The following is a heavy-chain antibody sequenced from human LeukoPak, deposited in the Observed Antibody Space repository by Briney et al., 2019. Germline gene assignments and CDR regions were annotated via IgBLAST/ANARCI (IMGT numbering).Heavy chain of an antibody. CDR1: GYTFTGYY. Sequence: GASVKVSCKASGYTFTGYYMHWVRQATGQGLEWMGWMNPNSGNTGYAQKFQGRVTMTRNTSISTAYMELSSLRSEDTAVYYCARDLRPRTMVRGQRYRTHPHSWGQGTLVTVSS. V-gene: IGHV1-8*02. D-gene: IGHD3-10*01. CDR2: MNPNSGNT. J-gene: IGHJ4*02. CDR3: ARDLRPRTMVRGQRYRTHPHS.